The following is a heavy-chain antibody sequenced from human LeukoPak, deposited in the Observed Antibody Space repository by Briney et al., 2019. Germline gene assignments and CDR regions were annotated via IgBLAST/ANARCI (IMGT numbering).Heavy chain of an antibody. J-gene: IGHJ4*02. Sequence: SETLSLTCTVSGGSISSYYWSWIRQPPGKGLEWIGYIYYSGSTNYNPSLKSRVTISVDTSKNQFSLKLSSVTAADTAVYYCARDQYGDFEDYWGQGTLVTVSS. CDR3: ARDQYGDFEDY. D-gene: IGHD4-17*01. CDR1: GGSISSYY. V-gene: IGHV4-59*01. CDR2: IYYSGST.